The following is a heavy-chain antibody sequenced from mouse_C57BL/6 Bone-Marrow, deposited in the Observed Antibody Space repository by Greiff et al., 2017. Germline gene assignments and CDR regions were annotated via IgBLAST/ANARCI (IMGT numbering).Heavy chain of an antibody. CDR2: IDPSDSYT. D-gene: IGHD1-1*01. CDR1: GYTFTSYW. Sequence: QVQLQQPGAELVKPGASVKLSCKASGYTFTSYWMQWVKQRPGQGLEWIGEIDPSDSYTNYNQKFKGKATLTVDTSSSTAYMQLSSLTSEDSAVYDCARADCGSSHFDYWGQGTPVTVSA. V-gene: IGHV1-50*01. J-gene: IGHJ3*01. CDR3: ARADCGSSHFDY.